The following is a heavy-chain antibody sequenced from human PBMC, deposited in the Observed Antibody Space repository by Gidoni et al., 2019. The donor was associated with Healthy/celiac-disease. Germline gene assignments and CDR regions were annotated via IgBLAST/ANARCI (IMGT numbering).Heavy chain of an antibody. Sequence: QVQLVQSGAEVKKPGASVKVSCKAPGYTFTSYAMHWVRQAPGQRLEWMGWINAGNGNTKYSQKFQGRVTITRDTSASTAYMELSSLRSEDTAVYYCARDHGAAADPGYWGQGTLVTVSS. CDR3: ARDHGAAADPGY. D-gene: IGHD6-13*01. V-gene: IGHV1-3*01. CDR2: INAGNGNT. J-gene: IGHJ4*02. CDR1: GYTFTSYA.